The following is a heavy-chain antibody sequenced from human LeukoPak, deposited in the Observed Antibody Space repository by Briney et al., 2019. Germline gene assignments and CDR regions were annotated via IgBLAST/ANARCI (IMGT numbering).Heavy chain of an antibody. CDR3: TTDYSGSYPPLDY. J-gene: IGHJ4*02. CDR2: IKSKTDGGTT. V-gene: IGHV3-15*01. CDR1: GFTFSNAW. Sequence: GGSLRLSCAASGFTFSNAWMSWVRQAPGKGLEWVGRIKSKTDGGTTDYAAPVKGRFTISRDDSKNTLYLQMNSLKTEDTAVYYCTTDYSGSYPPLDYWGQGTLVTVSS. D-gene: IGHD1-26*01.